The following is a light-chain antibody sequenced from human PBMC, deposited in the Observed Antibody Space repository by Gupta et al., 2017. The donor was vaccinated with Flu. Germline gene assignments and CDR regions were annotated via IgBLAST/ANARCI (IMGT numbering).Light chain of an antibody. CDR1: QRVNRS. Sequence: GALSWSPGKDATLSCWAGQRVNRSLDGYQQRPGQSPRLLIYDASNRAAGIPARFSGSGYGTYLPLTISSPEQEDFALYYCQQPSLLPPWTFGQGTMVEI. CDR3: QQPSLLPPWT. V-gene: IGKV3-11*01. J-gene: IGKJ1*01. CDR2: DAS.